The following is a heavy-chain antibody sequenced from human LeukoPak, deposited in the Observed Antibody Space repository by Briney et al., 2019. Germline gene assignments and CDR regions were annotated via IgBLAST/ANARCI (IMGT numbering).Heavy chain of an antibody. Sequence: GGSLRLSCAASGFTFSSYAMHWVCQAPGKGLEWVAVISYDGSNKYYADSVKGRFTISRDNSKNTLYLQMNSLRAEDTAVYYCAGAMIPSPLDYWGQGTLVTVSS. V-gene: IGHV3-30-3*01. CDR2: ISYDGSNK. CDR1: GFTFSSYA. D-gene: IGHD3-22*01. CDR3: AGAMIPSPLDY. J-gene: IGHJ4*02.